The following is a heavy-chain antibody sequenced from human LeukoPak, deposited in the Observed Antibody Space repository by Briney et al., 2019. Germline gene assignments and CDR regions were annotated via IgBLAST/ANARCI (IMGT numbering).Heavy chain of an antibody. V-gene: IGHV1-8*03. CDR2: MNPNRGNT. CDR3: ARGKGGYDPSDY. Sequence: ASVKVSCKASGYTFTSYDINWVRQATGQGLEWMGWMNPNRGNTGYAQKFQGRVTITRNTSISTAYMELSSLRSEDTAVYYCARGKGGYDPSDYWGQGTLVTVSP. D-gene: IGHD5-12*01. J-gene: IGHJ4*02. CDR1: GYTFTSYD.